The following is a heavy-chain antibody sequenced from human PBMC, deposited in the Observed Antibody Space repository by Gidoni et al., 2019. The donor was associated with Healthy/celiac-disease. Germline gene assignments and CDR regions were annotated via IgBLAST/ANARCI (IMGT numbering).Heavy chain of an antibody. V-gene: IGHV1-69*01. J-gene: IGHJ6*02. CDR3: ARGSLRDYYYGMDV. CDR2: IIPIFGTA. CDR1: GGTFSSYA. Sequence: VQLVQSGAEVTKPGSSVKVSCTASGGTFSSYAISWVRQAPGQGLEWMGGIIPIFGTANYAQKFQGRVTITADESTSTAYMELSSLRSEDTAVYYCARGSLRDYYYGMDVWGQGTTVTVSS.